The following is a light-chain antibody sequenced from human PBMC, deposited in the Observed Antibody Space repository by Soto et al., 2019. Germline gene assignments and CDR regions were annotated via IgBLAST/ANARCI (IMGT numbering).Light chain of an antibody. Sequence: QSALTQSASVSGSPGQSITISCTGTSSDVGAYKYVSWYQHHPGKAPKLIIYEVSNRPSGVSNRFSCSKSGNTSSLTISGLQPEDEADYYCSSYTSSSALNWVFGGGTKLTVL. J-gene: IGLJ3*02. CDR1: SSDVGAYKY. V-gene: IGLV2-14*01. CDR3: SSYTSSSALNWV. CDR2: EVS.